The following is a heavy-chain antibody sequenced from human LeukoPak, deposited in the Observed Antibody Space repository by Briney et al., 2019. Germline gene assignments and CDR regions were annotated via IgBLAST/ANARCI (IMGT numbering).Heavy chain of an antibody. CDR1: GGSISSSSYY. CDR3: ARGTDSSGYSIYYYYYYMDV. D-gene: IGHD3-22*01. J-gene: IGHJ6*03. V-gene: IGHV4-61*05. Sequence: SETLSLTCTVSGGSISSSSYYWGWIRQPPGKGLEWIGYIYYSGSTNYNPSLKSRVTISVDTSKNQFSLKLSSVTAADTAVYYCARGTDSSGYSIYYYYYYMDVWGKGTTVTVSS. CDR2: IYYSGST.